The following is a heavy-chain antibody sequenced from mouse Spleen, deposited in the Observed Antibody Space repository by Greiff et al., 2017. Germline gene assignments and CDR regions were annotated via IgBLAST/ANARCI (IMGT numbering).Heavy chain of an antibody. Sequence: QVQLQQSGPELVKPGASVKLSCKASGYTFTSYDINWVQQRPGQGLEWIGWIYPRDGSTKYNEKFKGKATLTVDTSSSTAYMELHSLTSEDSAVYFCARDGVVDAMDYWGQGTSVTVSS. J-gene: IGHJ4*01. CDR2: IYPRDGST. D-gene: IGHD1-1*01. CDR3: ARDGVVDAMDY. CDR1: GYTFTSYD. V-gene: IGHV1-85*01.